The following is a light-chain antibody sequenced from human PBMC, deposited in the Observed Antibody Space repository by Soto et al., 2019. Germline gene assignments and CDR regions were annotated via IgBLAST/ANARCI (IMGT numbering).Light chain of an antibody. CDR1: QGISSY. V-gene: IGKV1-9*01. Sequence: DIQMTQSPSTLSASVGAMVTISCRMSQGISSYLAWYQQKPGKAPKPLIYAASTLQSGVPSRFSGSGSGTDFTLTISSLQPEDFATYYCQQLNSYLITFGQGTRLEIK. CDR2: AAS. CDR3: QQLNSYLIT. J-gene: IGKJ5*01.